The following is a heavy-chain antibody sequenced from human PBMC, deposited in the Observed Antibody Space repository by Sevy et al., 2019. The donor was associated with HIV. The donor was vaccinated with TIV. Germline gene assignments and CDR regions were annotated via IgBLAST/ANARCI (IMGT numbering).Heavy chain of an antibody. CDR2: MSYSGST. D-gene: IGHD2-15*01. Sequence: SETLSLTCTVSGGSISSHYWSWIRQPPGKGLEWIGYMSYSGSTNYNPSLKSRVTISLDTSKNQFSLKLSSVTAVDTAVYYCARSESYATTLDLWGRGTLVTVSS. V-gene: IGHV4-59*11. CDR1: GGSISSHY. CDR3: ARSESYATTLDL. J-gene: IGHJ2*01.